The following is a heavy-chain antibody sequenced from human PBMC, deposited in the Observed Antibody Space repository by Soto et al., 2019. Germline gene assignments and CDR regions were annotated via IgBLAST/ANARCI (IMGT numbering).Heavy chain of an antibody. J-gene: IGHJ4*02. CDR2: INTDGSVA. D-gene: IGHD2-21*01. CDR3: MSDMQLWRLDS. V-gene: IGHV3-74*03. CDR1: GLTFRSYW. Sequence: EVQLVESGGGLVQPGESLRLSCAASGLTFRSYWMHWVRQAPGKGLVWVSRINTDGSVAMYLGPVKGRFTISRDIAKNTLFLHMNRLRAEDTAVYYCMSDMQLWRLDSLGQGTLVTVSS.